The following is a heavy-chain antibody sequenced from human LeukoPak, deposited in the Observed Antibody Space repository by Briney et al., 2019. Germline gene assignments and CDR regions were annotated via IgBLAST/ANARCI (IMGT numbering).Heavy chain of an antibody. CDR2: ISYDGSNK. CDR1: GFSFSSDG. D-gene: IGHD2-15*01. Sequence: PGGSLRLSCAASGFSFSSDGMHWVRQAPGKGLEWVAVISYDGSNKYYADSVKGRFTISRDNSKNTLYLQMNSLRAEDTAVYYCAKGPDCSGGSCYFDYWGQGTLVTVS. J-gene: IGHJ4*02. CDR3: AKGPDCSGGSCYFDY. V-gene: IGHV3-30*18.